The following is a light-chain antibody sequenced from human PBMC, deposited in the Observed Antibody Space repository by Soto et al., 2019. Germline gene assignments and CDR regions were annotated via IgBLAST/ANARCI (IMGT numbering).Light chain of an antibody. CDR2: WAS. CDR1: QSVLHSPNNKNY. Sequence: DIVMTQSPDSLAVSLGERATINCKSSQSVLHSPNNKNYLAWYQQQPGQPPKLLIYWASTRESGVPDRFSGGGSGTDFTLTSSSLQAEDVAVYYCHQYNGIPWTFGQGTKVEIK. V-gene: IGKV4-1*01. J-gene: IGKJ1*01. CDR3: HQYNGIPWT.